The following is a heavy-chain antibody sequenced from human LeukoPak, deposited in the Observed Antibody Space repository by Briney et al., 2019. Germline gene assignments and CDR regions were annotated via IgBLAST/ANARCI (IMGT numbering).Heavy chain of an antibody. Sequence: ASVKVSCKAPGYTFTGYYMHWVRQAPGQGLEWMGWINPNSGGTNYAQKFQGRVTMTRDTSISTAYMELSRLRSDDTAVYYCARRRGGYSAFDIWGQGTMVTVSS. V-gene: IGHV1-2*02. J-gene: IGHJ3*02. CDR2: INPNSGGT. CDR1: GYTFTGYY. CDR3: ARRRGGYSAFDI. D-gene: IGHD1-26*01.